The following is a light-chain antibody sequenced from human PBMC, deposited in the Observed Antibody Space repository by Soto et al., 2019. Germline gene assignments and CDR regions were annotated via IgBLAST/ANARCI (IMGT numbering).Light chain of an antibody. CDR2: EVS. V-gene: IGLV2-14*01. J-gene: IGLJ3*02. CDR1: SSDVGSYNY. Sequence: QSALTQPASVSGSPGQSITISCTGTSSDVGSYNYVSWYQQHPGKAPKLMIYEVSNRPSGVSNRFSGSKSGNTASLTISGLQAEDEANFYCCSYTSSSTAFGGGTKLTVL. CDR3: CSYTSSSTA.